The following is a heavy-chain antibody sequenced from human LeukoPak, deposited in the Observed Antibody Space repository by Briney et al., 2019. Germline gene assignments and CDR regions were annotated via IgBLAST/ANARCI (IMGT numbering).Heavy chain of an antibody. D-gene: IGHD3-3*01. CDR3: ARVTGPYDFWSGFDP. V-gene: IGHV4-59*01. J-gene: IGHJ5*02. CDR2: IYYSGST. Sequence: PSETLSLTCTVSGGSISSYYWSWIRQPPGKGLEWIGYIYYSGSTNYNPSLKSRVTISVDTSKNQFSLKLSSVTAADTAVYHCARVTGPYDFWSGFDPWGQGTLVTVSS. CDR1: GGSISSYY.